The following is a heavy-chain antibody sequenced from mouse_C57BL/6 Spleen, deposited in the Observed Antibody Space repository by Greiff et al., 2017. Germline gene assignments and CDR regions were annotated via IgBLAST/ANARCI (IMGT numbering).Heavy chain of an antibody. Sequence: VQVVESGAELARPGASVKMSCKASGYTFTSYTMHWVKQRPGQGLEWIGYINPSSGYTKYNQKFKDKATLTADKSSSTAYMQLSSLTSEDSAVYYCARVGDGPWFAYWGQGTLVTVSA. CDR2: INPSSGYT. CDR3: ARVGDGPWFAY. J-gene: IGHJ3*01. D-gene: IGHD2-3*01. CDR1: GYTFTSYT. V-gene: IGHV1-4*01.